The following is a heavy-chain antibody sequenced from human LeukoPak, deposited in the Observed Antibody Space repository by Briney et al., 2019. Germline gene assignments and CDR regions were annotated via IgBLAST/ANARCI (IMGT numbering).Heavy chain of an antibody. J-gene: IGHJ6*03. V-gene: IGHV3-21*06. CDR1: GFTLSTYS. CDR3: ARDPEHGDYYYYYYMDV. D-gene: IGHD4-17*01. Sequence: GGSLRLSCAASGFTLSTYSMNGVRQAPGKGVEGVSSISSSSRDIYYADSVKGRFTISRDNAKNSLYLQMSSLRDEDTTVYYCARDPEHGDYYYYYYMDVWGQGTMVTVSS. CDR2: ISSSSRDI.